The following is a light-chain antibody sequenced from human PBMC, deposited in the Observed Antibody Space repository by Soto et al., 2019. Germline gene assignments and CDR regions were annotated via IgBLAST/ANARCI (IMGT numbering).Light chain of an antibody. J-gene: IGLJ2*01. Sequence: QSALTQPASVSGSPGQSITISCTGTNVGSYDLVSWYQHHPGKAPKLMIFEGTKRPSGVSNRFSGSKSGNTASLTISGLQAEDEADYYCCSYAGSSTLGFGGGTQLTVL. CDR2: EGT. CDR3: CSYAGSSTLG. CDR1: NVGSYDL. V-gene: IGLV2-23*01.